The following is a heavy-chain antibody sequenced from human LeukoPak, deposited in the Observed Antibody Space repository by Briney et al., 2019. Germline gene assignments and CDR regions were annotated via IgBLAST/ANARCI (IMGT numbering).Heavy chain of an antibody. V-gene: IGHV4-4*02. CDR3: ARGGGPYRPLDY. Sequence: SGTLSLTCGVSGGSITSTNYWTWVRPPPGKGLEWIGEVNLQGSTNYNPSLMGRVAISVDMSENHISLQLTSVTAADTAVYYCARGGGPYRPLDYSGQGTLVTVSS. CDR2: VNLQGST. J-gene: IGHJ4*02. CDR1: GGSITSTNY.